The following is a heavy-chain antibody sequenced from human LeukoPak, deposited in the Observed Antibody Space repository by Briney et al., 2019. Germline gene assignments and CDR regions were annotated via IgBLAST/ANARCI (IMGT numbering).Heavy chain of an antibody. J-gene: IGHJ4*02. CDR1: GGSISSSSYY. V-gene: IGHV4-39*07. CDR3: ASSISSSWFPGFDY. D-gene: IGHD6-13*01. Sequence: SETLSLTCTVSGGSISSSSYYWGWIRQPPGKGLEWIGSIYYSGSTYYNPSLKSRVTISVDTSKNQFSLKLSSVAAADTAVYYCASSISSSWFPGFDYWGQGTLVTVSS. CDR2: IYYSGST.